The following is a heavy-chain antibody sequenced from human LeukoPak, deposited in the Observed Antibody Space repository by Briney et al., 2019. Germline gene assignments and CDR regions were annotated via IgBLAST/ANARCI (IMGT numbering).Heavy chain of an antibody. J-gene: IGHJ4*02. CDR1: GGSITSSSYY. CDR3: ARETRITMVRGATGYFDY. D-gene: IGHD3-10*01. CDR2: IYYSGNT. V-gene: IGHV4-39*02. Sequence: SETLSLTCTVSGGSITSSSYYWGWIRQPPGKGLEWIGSIYYSGNTYYNPSLKSRVTMSIDTSKKHFSLKLSSVTAADTAVYYCARETRITMVRGATGYFDYWGQGTLVTVSS.